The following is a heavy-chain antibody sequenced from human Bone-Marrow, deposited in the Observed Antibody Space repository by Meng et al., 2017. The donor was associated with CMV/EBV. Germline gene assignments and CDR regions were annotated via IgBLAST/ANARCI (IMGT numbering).Heavy chain of an antibody. CDR1: GGSISSGDYY. D-gene: IGHD3-22*01. V-gene: IGHV4-30-4*08. Sequence: LRLSCTVSGGSISSGDYYWNWIRQPPGKGLEWIGFIYYSGSTAYSPSLKSRVTISTDTSKNQFSLTLRSVTAADTAVYYCARLEFLSGYSHWGSVYKDYWGQGTLVTVSS. CDR2: IYYSGST. J-gene: IGHJ4*02. CDR3: ARLEFLSGYSHWGSVYKDY.